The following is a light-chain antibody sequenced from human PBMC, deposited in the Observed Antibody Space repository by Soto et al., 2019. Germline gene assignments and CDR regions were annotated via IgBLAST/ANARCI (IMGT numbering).Light chain of an antibody. J-gene: IGKJ5*01. V-gene: IGKV2-28*01. Sequence: DIVITQSPHSLPVTPGEPASISCRSSQSLLHSNGYNYLDWYLQKPGQSPQLLIYLGSNRASGVPDRFSGSGSGTDFTLKISRVESEDVGVYYCMQALQTPTFGQGTRLEIK. CDR2: LGS. CDR1: QSLLHSNGYNY. CDR3: MQALQTPT.